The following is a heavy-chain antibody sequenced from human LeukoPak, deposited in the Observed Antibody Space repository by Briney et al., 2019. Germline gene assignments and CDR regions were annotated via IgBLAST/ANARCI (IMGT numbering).Heavy chain of an antibody. J-gene: IGHJ3*02. Sequence: GGSLRLSCAASGFTVSSNYMSWVRQAPGKGLEWVSVIYSGGSTYYADSVKGRFTISRDNAKNSLYLQMNSLRAEDTAVYYCARDIGARSDAFDIWGHGTMVTVSS. D-gene: IGHD3-16*01. CDR1: GFTVSSNY. CDR2: IYSGGST. V-gene: IGHV3-53*01. CDR3: ARDIGARSDAFDI.